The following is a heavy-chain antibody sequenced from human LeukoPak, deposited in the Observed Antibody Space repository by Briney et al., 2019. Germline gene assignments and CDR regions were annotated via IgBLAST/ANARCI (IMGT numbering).Heavy chain of an antibody. CDR2: INPNSGGT. J-gene: IGHJ5*02. CDR3: ARDRVAAAGTGWFDP. D-gene: IGHD6-13*01. CDR1: GYTFTGYY. V-gene: IGHV1-2*02. Sequence: ASVKVSCKASGYTFTGYYMHWVRQAPGQGLEWMGWINPNSGGTNYAQKFQGRVTMTRDRSISTAYMELSRLTSDDTAVYYCARDRVAAAGTGWFDPWGQGTLVTVSS.